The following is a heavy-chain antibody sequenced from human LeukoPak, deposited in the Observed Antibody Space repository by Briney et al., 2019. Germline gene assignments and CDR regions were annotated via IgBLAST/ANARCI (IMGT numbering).Heavy chain of an antibody. CDR3: ARDLWGDIAAADNYYYYYMDV. J-gene: IGHJ6*03. CDR2: INPKSGGT. Sequence: ASVKVSCKASGYTFTGYYMHWVRQAPGQGLEWMGWINPKSGGTNYAQKSQGRVTMTRDTSISTAYMELSRLRSDDTAVYYCARDLWGDIAAADNYYYYYMDVWGKGTTVTVSS. D-gene: IGHD6-13*01. V-gene: IGHV1-2*02. CDR1: GYTFTGYY.